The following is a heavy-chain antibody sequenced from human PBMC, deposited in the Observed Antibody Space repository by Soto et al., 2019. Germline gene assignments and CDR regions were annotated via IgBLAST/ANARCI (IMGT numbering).Heavy chain of an antibody. D-gene: IGHD2-15*01. V-gene: IGHV3-48*01. Sequence: EMQLVESGGGLVQPGGSLRLSCAASALTFSTYSMNWVRQAPGRGLEWVSYISSTGDNIYYADSVKGRFTISRDNAKNSLYLQMNSLRVDDTAVYYCARSRWDYWGQGTLVTVSS. CDR1: ALTFSTYS. CDR2: ISSTGDNI. J-gene: IGHJ4*02. CDR3: ARSRWDY.